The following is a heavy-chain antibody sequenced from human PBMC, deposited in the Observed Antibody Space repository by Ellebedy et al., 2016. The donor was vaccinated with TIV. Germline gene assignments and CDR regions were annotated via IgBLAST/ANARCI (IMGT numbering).Heavy chain of an antibody. Sequence: GESLKISCAASGFTFDDYAMHWVRLAPGKGLEWVSLINGDGISTSYADSVKGRFTISRDNSKNSLYLQMNSLSTEDTALYYCAKDRPSVAGRDYYYYYGMDVWGRGTTVTVSS. J-gene: IGHJ6*02. V-gene: IGHV3-43*02. CDR1: GFTFDDYA. D-gene: IGHD6-19*01. CDR2: INGDGIST. CDR3: AKDRPSVAGRDYYYYYGMDV.